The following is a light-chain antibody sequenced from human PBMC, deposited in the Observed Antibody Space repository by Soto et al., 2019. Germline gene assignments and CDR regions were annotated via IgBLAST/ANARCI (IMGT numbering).Light chain of an antibody. Sequence: QSALTQPASVSGSPGQSITISCSGTSSNIGGYNVVSWYQQHPGKAPKVIVYEGIKRPSGVSDRFSGSTSGSTASLTISGLQAEDEADYYCSSYTISNTLPFVFGTGTKVTVL. CDR3: SSYTISNTLPFV. CDR2: EGI. CDR1: SSNIGGYNV. V-gene: IGLV2-14*02. J-gene: IGLJ1*01.